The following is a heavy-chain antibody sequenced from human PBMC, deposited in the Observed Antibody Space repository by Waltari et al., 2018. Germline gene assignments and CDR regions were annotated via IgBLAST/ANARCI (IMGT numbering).Heavy chain of an antibody. V-gene: IGHV3-23*01. Sequence: EVQVLESGGGFVQTGGSLRLSCTASGFTFNNYAMNWVRQAPGKGLEWVSTIHGRGGTYYSDSVKGRFTISRDDSKATVYLQMNSLTAEDTAVYYCAKDEISGDGYVIFDNWGQGTLVTVSA. CDR2: IHGRGGT. CDR1: GFTFNNYA. J-gene: IGHJ4*02. D-gene: IGHD5-12*01. CDR3: AKDEISGDGYVIFDN.